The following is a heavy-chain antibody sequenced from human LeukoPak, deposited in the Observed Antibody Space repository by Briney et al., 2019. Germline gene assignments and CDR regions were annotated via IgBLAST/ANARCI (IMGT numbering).Heavy chain of an antibody. CDR1: GFTFSYYW. V-gene: IGHV3-74*01. CDR3: AGMVTTPSAFDI. D-gene: IGHD2-21*02. J-gene: IGHJ3*02. Sequence: GSLRLSCAASGFTFSYYWMHWVRQAPGKGLVWVSRINSDGSTTSYADSVKGRFTISRDNAKNTLSLQMNTLRAEDAAVYYCAGMVTTPSAFDIWGQGTMLTVSS. CDR2: INSDGSTT.